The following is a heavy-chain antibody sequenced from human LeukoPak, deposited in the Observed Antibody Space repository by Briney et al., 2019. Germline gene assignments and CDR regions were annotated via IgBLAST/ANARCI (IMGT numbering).Heavy chain of an antibody. CDR1: GGSISSGDYY. J-gene: IGHJ5*02. CDR2: IYYSGST. D-gene: IGHD2-2*01. V-gene: IGHV4-30-4*08. CDR3: ARVLVVPAAIDWFDP. Sequence: SQTLSLTCTVSGGSISSGDYYWSWIREPPGKGLEWIGYIYYSGSTYYNPSLKSRVTISVDTSKNQFSLKLSSVTAADTAVYYCARVLVVPAAIDWFDPWGQETLVTVSS.